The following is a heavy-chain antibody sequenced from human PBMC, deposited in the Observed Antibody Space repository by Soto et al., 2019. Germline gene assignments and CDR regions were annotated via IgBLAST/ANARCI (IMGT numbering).Heavy chain of an antibody. CDR3: ARDSYDSSGYSTPFDY. D-gene: IGHD3-22*01. CDR2: ISSSSSYI. V-gene: IGHV3-21*01. CDR1: GGSISSSSYY. J-gene: IGHJ4*02. Sequence: ETLSLTCTVSGGSISSSSYYWGWVRQAPGKGLEWVSSISSSSSYIYYADSVKGRFTISRDNAKNSLYLQMNSLRAEDTAVYYCARDSYDSSGYSTPFDYWGQGTLVTVSS.